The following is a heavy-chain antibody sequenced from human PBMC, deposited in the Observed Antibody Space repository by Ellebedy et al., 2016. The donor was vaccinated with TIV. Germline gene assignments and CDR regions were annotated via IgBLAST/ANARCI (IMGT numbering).Heavy chain of an antibody. J-gene: IGHJ5*02. Sequence: AASVKVSCKASGYTFTGYYMHWVRQAPGQGLEWMGWINPNSGGTNYAQKFQGWVTMTRDTSISTAYMELSRLRSDDTAVYYCARGGGSRDGLNWFDPWGQGTLVTVSS. CDR1: GYTFTGYY. CDR2: INPNSGGT. V-gene: IGHV1-2*04. CDR3: ARGGGSRDGLNWFDP. D-gene: IGHD2-15*01.